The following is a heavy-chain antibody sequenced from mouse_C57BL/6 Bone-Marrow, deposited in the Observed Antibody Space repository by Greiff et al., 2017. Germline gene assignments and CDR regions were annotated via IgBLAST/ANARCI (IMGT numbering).Heavy chain of an antibody. CDR2: IDPENGDT. CDR3: TPYYGLDY. CDR1: GSNIKDDY. V-gene: IGHV14-4*01. J-gene: IGHJ2*01. D-gene: IGHD1-1*01. Sequence: VQLQQSGAELVRPGASVKLSCTASGSNIKDDYMHWVKQRPEQGLEWIGWIDPENGDTEYASKFQGKAPITADTSSNPAYLTSSTLTPEDTAVYYCTPYYGLDYWGQGTTLTVSS.